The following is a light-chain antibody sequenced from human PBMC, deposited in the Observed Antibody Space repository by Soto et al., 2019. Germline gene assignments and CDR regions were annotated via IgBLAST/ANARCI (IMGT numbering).Light chain of an antibody. V-gene: IGKV3-20*01. CDR1: QTIRSNY. J-gene: IGKJ1*01. CDR2: GAS. CDR3: QQYGSSPWT. Sequence: ETVLTQSPGTLSLSPGERATLSCRASQTIRSNYLAWYRQTPGQAPRLLIYGASNRATGIADRFSGSGSGTDFTLIISRLEPEDFALYYFQQYGSSPWTFGQGNKVEIK.